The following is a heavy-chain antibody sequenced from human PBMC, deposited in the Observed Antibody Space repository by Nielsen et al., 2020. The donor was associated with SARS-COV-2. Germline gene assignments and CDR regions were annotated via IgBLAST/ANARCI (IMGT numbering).Heavy chain of an antibody. J-gene: IGHJ6*02. V-gene: IGHV1-3*01. CDR2: FNPDNGDT. CDR1: GYTFTYYA. D-gene: IGHD2-2*01. CDR3: ARDRSITSRHYSYFYFMDV. Sequence: ASVKVSCKASGYTFTYYAIHWVRRAPGRGLEWMGWFNPDNGDTKYSQNFQGRVTVTRDTSASTAYMELSSLRSEDTAVYYCARDRSITSRHYSYFYFMDVWGQGTTVTVSS.